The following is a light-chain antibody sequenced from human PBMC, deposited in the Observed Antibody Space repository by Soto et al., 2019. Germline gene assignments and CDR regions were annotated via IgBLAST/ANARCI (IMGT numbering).Light chain of an antibody. CDR1: QGISNY. Sequence: DIQMTQSPSSLSASVGDRVTITCRASQGISNYLAWYQQKPGKVPKLLIYAASTLQSGVPSRFSGSGSGTDFTLTNSSLQPEDVATYYCQRYKSAPTFGPGTKVDIK. J-gene: IGKJ3*01. CDR2: AAS. CDR3: QRYKSAPT. V-gene: IGKV1-27*01.